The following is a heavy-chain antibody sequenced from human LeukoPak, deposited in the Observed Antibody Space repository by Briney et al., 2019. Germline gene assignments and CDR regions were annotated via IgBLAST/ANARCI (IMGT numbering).Heavy chain of an antibody. Sequence: PSETLSLTCTVSGGSISSYYWSWIRQPAGKGLEWIGRIYTSGSTNYNPSLKSRVTISVDTSTNQFSLKLSSVTAADTAVYYCARSTYYYDSSGYCDAFDIWGQGTMVTVSS. V-gene: IGHV4-4*07. CDR2: IYTSGST. CDR3: ARSTYYYDSSGYCDAFDI. D-gene: IGHD3-22*01. CDR1: GGSISSYY. J-gene: IGHJ3*02.